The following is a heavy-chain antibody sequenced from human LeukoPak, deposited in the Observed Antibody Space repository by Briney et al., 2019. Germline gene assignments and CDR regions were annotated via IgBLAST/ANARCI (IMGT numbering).Heavy chain of an antibody. V-gene: IGHV3-30*02. CDR1: GLTFSSYG. CDR3: ANYVWGSYHYFEY. D-gene: IGHD3-16*02. Sequence: PGGSLRLSCAASGLTFSSYGMHWVRQAPGEGLEWVAFIRYDGSNKYYADSVKGRFTISRDNSKNTLYLQMNSLGAEDTAVYYCANYVWGSYHYFEYWGQGTLVTVSS. CDR2: IRYDGSNK. J-gene: IGHJ4*02.